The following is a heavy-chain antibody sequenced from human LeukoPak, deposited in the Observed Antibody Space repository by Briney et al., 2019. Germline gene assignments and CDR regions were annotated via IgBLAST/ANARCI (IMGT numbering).Heavy chain of an antibody. CDR2: ISGSGGST. D-gene: IGHD2-15*01. Sequence: GGSLRLSCAASGFTFSSYAINWVRQAPGKGLERVSAISGSGGSTYYADSVKGRFTISRDSSKNTLYLQMNSLRVEDTAVYYCAKGDSGVYWFDPWGQGTLVTVSS. J-gene: IGHJ5*02. CDR3: AKGDSGVYWFDP. CDR1: GFTFSSYA. V-gene: IGHV3-23*01.